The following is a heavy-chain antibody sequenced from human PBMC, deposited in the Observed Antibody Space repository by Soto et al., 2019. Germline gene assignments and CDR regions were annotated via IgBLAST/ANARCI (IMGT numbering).Heavy chain of an antibody. Sequence: EVQLVESGGGLVQPGGSLRLSCAASGFIFSSYWMYWVRQVPGKGLVWVSRLHSDGSTTSYADSVKGRFTISRDSAKNTVYLQMNSLRAEDTAVYYCARQLPTAIRGGYYYSYVMDVWGQGTTVTVSS. J-gene: IGHJ6*02. CDR3: ARQLPTAIRGGYYYSYVMDV. CDR2: LHSDGSTT. CDR1: GFIFSSYW. D-gene: IGHD2-2*02. V-gene: IGHV3-74*01.